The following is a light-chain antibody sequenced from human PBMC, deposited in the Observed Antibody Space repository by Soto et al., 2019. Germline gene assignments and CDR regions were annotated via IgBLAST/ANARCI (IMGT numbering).Light chain of an antibody. Sequence: AIQMTQSPSSLSASVGDRVTITCRASQGIRNDLGWYQQKPGKAPKLLIYAASSLQSGVPSRFRGSGSGTDFTLTISSLQPEDFTTYYCLQDYNYPRTFGKGTKVDIK. V-gene: IGKV1-6*01. CDR2: AAS. CDR1: QGIRND. J-gene: IGKJ1*01. CDR3: LQDYNYPRT.